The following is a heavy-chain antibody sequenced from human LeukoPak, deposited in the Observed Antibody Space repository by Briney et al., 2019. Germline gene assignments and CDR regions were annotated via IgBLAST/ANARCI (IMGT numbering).Heavy chain of an antibody. V-gene: IGHV4-34*01. CDR2: INHSGST. J-gene: IGHJ4*02. CDR3: ARGRGRWLQLTRYFDY. CDR1: GGSFSGYY. D-gene: IGHD5-24*01. Sequence: SQTLSLTCAVYGGSFSGYYWSWIRQPPGKGLEWIGEINHSGSTNYNPSLKSRVTISVDMSKNQFSLKLSSVTAADTAVYYCARGRGRWLQLTRYFDYWGQGTLVTVSS.